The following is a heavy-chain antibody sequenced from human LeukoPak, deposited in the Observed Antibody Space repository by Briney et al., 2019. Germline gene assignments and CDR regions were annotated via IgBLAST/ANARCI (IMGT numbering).Heavy chain of an antibody. Sequence: GGSLRLSCAASGFTFSSYEMNWVRQAPGKGVEWVSYISSSGSTIYYADSVKGRFTISRDNAKNSLYLQMNSLRAEDTAVYYCARDSLSQWLVDYWGQGTLVTVSS. CDR1: GFTFSSYE. D-gene: IGHD6-19*01. V-gene: IGHV3-48*03. CDR2: ISSSGSTI. CDR3: ARDSLSQWLVDY. J-gene: IGHJ4*02.